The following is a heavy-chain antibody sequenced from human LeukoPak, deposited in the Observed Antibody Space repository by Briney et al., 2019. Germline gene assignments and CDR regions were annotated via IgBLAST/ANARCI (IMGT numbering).Heavy chain of an antibody. D-gene: IGHD2-2*01. CDR3: ARDLRYCSSASCSENGAFDI. Sequence: GGSLRLSCVASGFTFSTYNMNWVRQAPGKGLEWVSSTSISSSYIYYADSVKGRFTISRDNARNSLFLQMNSLRAEDTAVYYCARDLRYCSSASCSENGAFDIWGQGTMVTVSS. V-gene: IGHV3-21*01. CDR1: GFTFSTYN. J-gene: IGHJ3*02. CDR2: TSISSSYI.